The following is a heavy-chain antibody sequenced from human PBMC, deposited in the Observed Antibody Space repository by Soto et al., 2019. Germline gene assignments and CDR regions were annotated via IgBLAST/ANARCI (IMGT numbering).Heavy chain of an antibody. CDR2: INHSGST. CDR1: GGSFSGYY. D-gene: IGHD2-15*01. V-gene: IGHV4-34*01. CDR3: ARMSSGGSPSFDY. Sequence: SETLSLTCAVYGGSFSGYYWSWIRQPPGKGLEWIGEINHSGSTNYNPSLKSRVTISVDTSKNQFSLKLSSVTAADTAVYYCARMSSGGSPSFDYWGQGTLVTVSS. J-gene: IGHJ4*02.